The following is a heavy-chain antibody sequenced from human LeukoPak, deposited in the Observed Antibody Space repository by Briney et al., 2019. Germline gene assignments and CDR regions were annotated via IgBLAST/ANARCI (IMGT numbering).Heavy chain of an antibody. J-gene: IGHJ3*02. D-gene: IGHD6-19*01. CDR2: IYTSGST. CDR1: GGPISSYY. Sequence: PSETLSLTCTVSGGPISSYYWSWIRQPAGKGLEWIGRIYTSGSTNYNPSLKSRVTMSVDTSKNLFSLKLSSVTAADTAVHYCARGIAVAGTPDAFDIWGQGTMVTVSS. CDR3: ARGIAVAGTPDAFDI. V-gene: IGHV4-4*07.